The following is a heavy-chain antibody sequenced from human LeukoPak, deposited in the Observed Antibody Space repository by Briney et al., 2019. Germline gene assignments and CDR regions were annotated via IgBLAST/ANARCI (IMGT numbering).Heavy chain of an antibody. CDR2: IWYDGSNK. CDR3: ARGLYRSDY. D-gene: IGHD3-16*02. J-gene: IGHJ4*02. Sequence: HPGRSLRLSCAASGFTFSSYGMHWDRQAPGKGLEWVAVIWYDGSNKYYADSVKGRFTISRDNSKNTLYLQMNSLRAEDTAVYYCARGLYRSDYWGQGTLVTVSS. CDR1: GFTFSSYG. V-gene: IGHV3-33*08.